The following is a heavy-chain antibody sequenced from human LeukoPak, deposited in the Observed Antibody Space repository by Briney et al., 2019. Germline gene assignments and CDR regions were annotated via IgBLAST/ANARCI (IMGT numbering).Heavy chain of an antibody. D-gene: IGHD6-6*01. CDR2: IYYSGST. CDR3: ARGPDFDSSSYYYYYGMDV. J-gene: IGHJ6*02. V-gene: IGHV4-59*01. Sequence: SETLSLTCTVSGGSISSYYWSWIRQPPGKGLEWIGYIYYSGSTNYNPSPKSRVTISVDTSKNQFSLKLSSVTAADTAVYYCARGPDFDSSSYYYYYGMDVWGQGTTVTVSS. CDR1: GGSISSYY.